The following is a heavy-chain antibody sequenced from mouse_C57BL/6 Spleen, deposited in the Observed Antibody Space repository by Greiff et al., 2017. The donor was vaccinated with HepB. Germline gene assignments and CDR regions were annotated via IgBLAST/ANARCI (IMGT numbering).Heavy chain of an antibody. Sequence: QVQLQQPGAELVKPGASVKMSCKASGYTFISYWITWVKQRPGQGLEWIGDIYPGSGSTNYNEKFKSKATLTVDTSSSTAYMQLSSLTSEDSAVYYCAREDYPYAMDYWGQGTSVTVSS. V-gene: IGHV1-55*01. CDR1: GYTFISYW. D-gene: IGHD2-4*01. CDR3: AREDYPYAMDY. CDR2: IYPGSGST. J-gene: IGHJ4*01.